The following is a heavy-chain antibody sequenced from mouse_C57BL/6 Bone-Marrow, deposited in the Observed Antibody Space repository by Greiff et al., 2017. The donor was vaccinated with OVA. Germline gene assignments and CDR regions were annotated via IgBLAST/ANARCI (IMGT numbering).Heavy chain of an antibody. Sequence: EVQGVESGGDLVKPGGSLKLSCAASGFTFSSYGMSWVRQTPDKRLEWVATISSGGSYTYYPDSVKGRFTISRDNAKNTLYLQMSSLKSEDTAMYYCARHALLFAYWGQGTLVTVSA. V-gene: IGHV5-6*01. CDR2: ISSGGSYT. CDR1: GFTFSSYG. CDR3: ARHALLFAY. J-gene: IGHJ3*01.